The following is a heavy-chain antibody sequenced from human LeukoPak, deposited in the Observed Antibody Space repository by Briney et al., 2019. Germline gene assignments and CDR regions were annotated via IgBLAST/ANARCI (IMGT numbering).Heavy chain of an antibody. J-gene: IGHJ4*02. V-gene: IGHV1-69*06. Sequence: EASVKVSCKASGGTFSSYAISWVRQAPGQGLEWMGGIIPIFGTANYAQKFQGRVTITADKSTSTAYMELSSLRSEDTAVYYCAKDPKVEMATIGDWGQGTLVTVSS. CDR2: IIPIFGTA. CDR1: GGTFSSYA. CDR3: AKDPKVEMATIGD. D-gene: IGHD5-24*01.